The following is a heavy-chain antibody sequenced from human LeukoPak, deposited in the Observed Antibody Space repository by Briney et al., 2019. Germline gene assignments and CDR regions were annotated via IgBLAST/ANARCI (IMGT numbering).Heavy chain of an antibody. CDR2: INHSGST. CDR3: ARMGYYGSGSYRDY. Sequence: SETLSLTCAVYGGSFSGYYWSWIRQPPGKGLEWIGEINHSGSTNYNPSLKSRVTISVDTSKNQFSPKLSSVTAADTAVYYCARMGYYGSGSYRDYWGQGTLVTVSS. V-gene: IGHV4-34*01. J-gene: IGHJ4*02. D-gene: IGHD3-10*01. CDR1: GGSFSGYY.